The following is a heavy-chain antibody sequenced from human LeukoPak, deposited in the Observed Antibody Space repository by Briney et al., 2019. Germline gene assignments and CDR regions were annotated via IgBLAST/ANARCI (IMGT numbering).Heavy chain of an antibody. CDR1: GGTFSSYA. Sequence: SVKVSCKASGGTFSSYAISWVRQAPGQGLEWMGRIIPTLGIANYAQKFQGRVTITADKSTSTAYMELSSLRSEDTAVYYCARTIFGVVRDYYYGMDVWGQGTTVTVSS. CDR2: IIPTLGIA. D-gene: IGHD3-3*01. J-gene: IGHJ6*02. CDR3: ARTIFGVVRDYYYGMDV. V-gene: IGHV1-69*04.